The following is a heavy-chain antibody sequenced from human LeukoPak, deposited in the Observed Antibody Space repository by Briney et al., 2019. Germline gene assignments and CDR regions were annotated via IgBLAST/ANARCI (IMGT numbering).Heavy chain of an antibody. Sequence: PSETLSLTCAVSGGSISSSNWWSWVRQPPGKGLEWIGEIYHSGSTNYNPSLKSRVTISVDKSKNQFSLKLSSVTAADTAVYYCARDGDYYDSSGYYSQWGQGTLVTVSS. V-gene: IGHV4-4*02. CDR2: IYHSGST. D-gene: IGHD3-22*01. CDR3: ARDGDYYDSSGYYSQ. J-gene: IGHJ4*02. CDR1: GGSISSSNW.